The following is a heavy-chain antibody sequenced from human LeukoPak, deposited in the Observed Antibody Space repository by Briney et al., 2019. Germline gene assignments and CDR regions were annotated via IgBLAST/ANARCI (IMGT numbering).Heavy chain of an antibody. CDR1: GFTFSLHW. J-gene: IGHJ4*02. V-gene: IGHV3-7*01. Sequence: PGGSLRLSCAVSGFTFSLHWMSWVRQAPGEGLEWVANINEDGSEKYYVDSVRGRFTVSRGNAKNSLYLQMNSLRAEDTAVYYCARDGELVVNDYWGQGTLVTVSS. D-gene: IGHD2-15*01. CDR3: ARDGELVVNDY. CDR2: INEDGSEK.